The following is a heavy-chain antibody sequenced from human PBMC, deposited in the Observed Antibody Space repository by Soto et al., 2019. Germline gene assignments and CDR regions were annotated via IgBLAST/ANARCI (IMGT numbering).Heavy chain of an antibody. Sequence: QVQLVESGGGVVQPGTSLRLACSASGFTLSNIGMQWVRQAPGKGLEWVAVISAGGNTKYYADSVKGRLTISRDNSKNTLFLQMNSLRTGDTAVYSCAKERGGETYAAYFDLWGQGTLVTVSA. J-gene: IGHJ4*02. CDR1: GFTLSNIG. CDR2: ISAGGNTK. D-gene: IGHD2-21*01. V-gene: IGHV3-30*18. CDR3: AKERGGETYAAYFDL.